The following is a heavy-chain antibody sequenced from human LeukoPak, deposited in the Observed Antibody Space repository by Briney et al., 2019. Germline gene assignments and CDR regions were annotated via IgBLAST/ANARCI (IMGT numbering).Heavy chain of an antibody. J-gene: IGHJ6*04. V-gene: IGHV3-23*01. Sequence: GGSLRLSCAASGFTFSSSAMSWVRQAPGKGLEWVSTISGSGDRTYYADSVKGRFTISRDNAKNSLYLQINSLRAEDTAVYYCAELGITMIGGVWGKGTTVTISS. CDR2: ISGSGDRT. CDR1: GFTFSSSA. CDR3: AELGITMIGGV. D-gene: IGHD3-10*02.